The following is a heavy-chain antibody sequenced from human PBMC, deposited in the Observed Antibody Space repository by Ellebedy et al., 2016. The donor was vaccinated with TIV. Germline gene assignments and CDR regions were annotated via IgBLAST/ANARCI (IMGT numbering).Heavy chain of an antibody. V-gene: IGHV3-48*02. CDR2: ISTSGYTK. CDR1: GFTFSSYD. J-gene: IGHJ4*02. Sequence: ESLKISCAASGFTFSSYDMNWVRQAPGKGLEWVSHISTSGYTKYYAESVKGRFTISRDNAKNSLYLQMNSLRDEDTAVYYCARDPADYWGQGTLVTVSS. CDR3: ARDPADY.